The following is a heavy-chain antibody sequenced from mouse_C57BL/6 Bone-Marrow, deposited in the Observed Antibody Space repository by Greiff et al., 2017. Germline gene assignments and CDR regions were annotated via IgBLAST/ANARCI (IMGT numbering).Heavy chain of an antibody. CDR3: ARGYGSSFYWYFDV. CDR2: IYPSDSDT. Sequence: VQLQQPGADLVRPGSSVKLSCKASGYTFTSYWMAWVQQRPGQGLEWIGTIYPSDSDTHYTQKFKDKATLTVDKSSSTAYMQLSSLTSEDSAVYYCARGYGSSFYWYFDVWGTGTTVTVSS. J-gene: IGHJ1*03. V-gene: IGHV1-61*01. CDR1: GYTFTSYW. D-gene: IGHD1-1*01.